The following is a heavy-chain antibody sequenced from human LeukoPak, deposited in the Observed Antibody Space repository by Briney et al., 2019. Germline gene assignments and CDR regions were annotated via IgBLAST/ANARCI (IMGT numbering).Heavy chain of an antibody. CDR2: ISYDGSNK. Sequence: PGGSLRLSCAASGFTFSDYYMSWIRQAPGKGLEWVAVISYDGSNKYYVDSVKGRFTISRDNSKNTLYLQMNSLRAEDTAVYYCARTYNNGWYYFDYWGQGTLVTVSS. CDR1: GFTFSDYY. J-gene: IGHJ4*02. V-gene: IGHV3-30-3*01. D-gene: IGHD6-19*01. CDR3: ARTYNNGWYYFDY.